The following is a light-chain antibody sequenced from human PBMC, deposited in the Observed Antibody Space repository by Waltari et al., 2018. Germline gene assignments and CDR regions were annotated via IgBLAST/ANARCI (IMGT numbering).Light chain of an antibody. CDR1: THDRGRYNY. J-gene: IGLJ3*02. CDR3: CSYAGSYTWV. V-gene: IGLV2-11*01. Sequence: SALTQPRSVSGSPGQSVTISCPGTTHDRGRYNYVSWYQQHPGKAPKLIILDVTKRPSGVPDRLSGSKSGNTASLTISGLRAEDEAEYYCCSYAGSYTWVFGGGTKLTVV. CDR2: DVT.